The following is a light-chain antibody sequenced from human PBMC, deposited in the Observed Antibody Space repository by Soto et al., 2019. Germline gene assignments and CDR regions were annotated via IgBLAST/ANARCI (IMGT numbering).Light chain of an antibody. J-gene: IGKJ4*01. CDR3: QQYNNWPPLN. V-gene: IGKV3-15*01. CDR1: QSVSSN. Sequence: EIVMTQSPATLSVSPGERATLSCRASQSVSSNLAWYQQKPGQAPRLLIYVASTRATGIPARFSGSGSGTEFTLTIRSLQSEDFAVYYCQQYNNWPPLNFGGGTKVEIK. CDR2: VAS.